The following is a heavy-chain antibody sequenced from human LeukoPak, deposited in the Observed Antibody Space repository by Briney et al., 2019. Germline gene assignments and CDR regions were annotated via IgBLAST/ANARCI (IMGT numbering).Heavy chain of an antibody. Sequence: SETLSLTCTVSGGSISSSSYYWGWIRQPPGKGLEWIGSIYYTRSTYYNPSLKSRVTISVDTSKNQFSLKLSSVTAADTAVYYCARDLLNEGNHLDYWGQGTLVTVSS. J-gene: IGHJ4*02. CDR1: GGSISSSSYY. CDR2: IYYTRST. V-gene: IGHV4-39*07. CDR3: ARDLLNEGNHLDY. D-gene: IGHD4-23*01.